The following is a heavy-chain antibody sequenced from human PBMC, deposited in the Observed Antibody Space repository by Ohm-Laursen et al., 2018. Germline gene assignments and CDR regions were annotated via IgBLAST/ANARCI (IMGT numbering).Heavy chain of an antibody. CDR1: GFAFSAYN. CDR2: ISGDVNYI. J-gene: IGHJ4*02. D-gene: IGHD6-13*01. CDR3: AGDATAGGTLG. V-gene: IGHV3-21*01. Sequence: GSLRLSCAASGFAFSAYNMYWVRQAPGKGLEWVSSISGDVNYIYYADSVKGRFTISRDNAKSSLYLQMHSLRGDDTAVYYCAGDATAGGTLGWGQGTLVTVSS.